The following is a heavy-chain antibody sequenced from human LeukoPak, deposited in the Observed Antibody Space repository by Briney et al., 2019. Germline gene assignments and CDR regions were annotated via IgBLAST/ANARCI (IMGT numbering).Heavy chain of an antibody. J-gene: IGHJ4*02. V-gene: IGHV3-23*01. Sequence: GGSLRLSCSASGFTVADYVMNWVRQTPGGGLQRVATVGGSDDTTYYTDSVRGRFAISRDNFKNTVSLQMNSLRVEDTAVYYCAKVLYSVNNFNMIFDKWGQGTLVTVAS. CDR3: AKVLYSVNNFNMIFDK. CDR2: VGGSDDTT. D-gene: IGHD1-1*01. CDR1: GFTVADYV.